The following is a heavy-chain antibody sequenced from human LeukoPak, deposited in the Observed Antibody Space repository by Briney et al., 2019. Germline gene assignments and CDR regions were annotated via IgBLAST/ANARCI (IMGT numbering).Heavy chain of an antibody. Sequence: PGGSLRLSCAASGFPLNTFLVTLVRPAPGEGLGWGAPIKQDGREKYYVDSLKGRFTISRDNANNSLYLQMNSLRAEDTAVYYCARDKTSGYLPRGVMDVWGKGTTVTVSS. CDR2: IKQDGREK. V-gene: IGHV3-7*01. CDR3: ARDKTSGYLPRGVMDV. J-gene: IGHJ6*04. D-gene: IGHD5-12*01. CDR1: GFPLNTFL.